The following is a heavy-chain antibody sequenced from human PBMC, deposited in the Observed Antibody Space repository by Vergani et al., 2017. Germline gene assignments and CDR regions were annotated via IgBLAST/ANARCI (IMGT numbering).Heavy chain of an antibody. Sequence: QVQLQESGPGLVKPSQTLSLTCTVSGGSISSGDYHWSWICQPPGKGPEWIGYIYYSGSTYYNPSLKSRVTISVDTSKNQFSLKLISVTAADTAVYYCARASGSYPYYYGMDVWGQGTTVTVSS. D-gene: IGHD1-26*01. CDR2: IYYSGST. CDR3: ARASGSYPYYYGMDV. CDR1: GGSISSGDYH. V-gene: IGHV4-30-4*08. J-gene: IGHJ6*02.